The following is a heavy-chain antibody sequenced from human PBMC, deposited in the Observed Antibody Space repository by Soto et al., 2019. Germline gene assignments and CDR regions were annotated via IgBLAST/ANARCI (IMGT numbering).Heavy chain of an antibody. CDR2: INSDGSST. J-gene: IGHJ6*02. D-gene: IGHD2-15*01. CDR3: ASSGGRSSYYYYYGMDV. CDR1: GFTFSSYW. Sequence: GGSLRLSCAASGFTFSSYWMHWVRQAPGKGLVWVSRINSDGSSTSYADSVKGRFTISRDNAKNTLYLQMNSLRAEDTAVYYCASSGGRSSYYYYYGMDVWGQGTTVTVSS. V-gene: IGHV3-74*01.